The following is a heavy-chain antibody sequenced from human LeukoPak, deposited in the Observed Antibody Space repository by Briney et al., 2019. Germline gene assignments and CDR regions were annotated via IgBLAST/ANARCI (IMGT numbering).Heavy chain of an antibody. Sequence: GGSLRLSCAASGFTFSSYAMSWVRQAPGKGLEWVSAISGSGGSTYYADSVKGRFTISRDNSKNTLYLQMNSLRAEDTAVYYCARDGGGFSDGMDVWGQGTTVTVSS. D-gene: IGHD2-15*01. CDR2: ISGSGGST. J-gene: IGHJ6*02. V-gene: IGHV3-23*01. CDR3: ARDGGGFSDGMDV. CDR1: GFTFSSYA.